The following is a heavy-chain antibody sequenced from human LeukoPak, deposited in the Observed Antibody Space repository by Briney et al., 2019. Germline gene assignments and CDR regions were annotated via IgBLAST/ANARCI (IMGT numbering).Heavy chain of an antibody. J-gene: IGHJ4*02. V-gene: IGHV3-48*03. D-gene: IGHD2-8*02. CDR1: GFILSNFE. CDR3: ARVICTGGSCFQNDY. CDR2: INSGATSE. Sequence: GGSLRLSCTASGFILSNFEMNWVRQSPGKGLQWVAYINSGATSEYYADSVKGRFTISRDNAKNSLYLQMNSLGVQDTAIYYCARVICTGGSCFQNDYWGQGTLVTVSS.